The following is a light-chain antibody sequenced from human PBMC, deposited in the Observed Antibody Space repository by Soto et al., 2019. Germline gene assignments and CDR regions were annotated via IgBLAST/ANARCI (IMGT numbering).Light chain of an antibody. CDR2: AAS. CDR3: QRYNNGPPVT. V-gene: IGKV1-27*01. Sequence: DIQMTQSPSSLSASVGDRVTITCRASQDINNYLAWYQQKPGKPPKLLIYAASTLQSGVPSRFSGGGSGADFTLTINSLQPEDVPTYYCQRYNNGPPVTFGPGTKV. J-gene: IGKJ3*01. CDR1: QDINNY.